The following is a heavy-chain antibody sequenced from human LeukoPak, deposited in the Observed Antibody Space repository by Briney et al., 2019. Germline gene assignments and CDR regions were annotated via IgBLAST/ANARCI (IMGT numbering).Heavy chain of an antibody. J-gene: IGHJ4*02. V-gene: IGHV1-46*01. CDR3: ARGQLTDDFGVGGY. CDR2: MNPSGGST. Sequence: ASVKVSCKASGYIVPNYYIYWVRQAPGQGLECMGIMNPSGGSTSYAQKFQGRATMTRDTSTSTVYMELSSLTSEDTAVYYCARGQLTDDFGVGGYWGQGTLVTVSS. CDR1: GYIVPNYY. D-gene: IGHD3-3*01.